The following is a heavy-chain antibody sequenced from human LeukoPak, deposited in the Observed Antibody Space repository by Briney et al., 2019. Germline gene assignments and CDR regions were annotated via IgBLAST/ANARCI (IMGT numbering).Heavy chain of an antibody. CDR2: VFYTGKT. CDR1: GGSVSTSDYY. J-gene: IGHJ4*02. Sequence: SETLSLTCTVPGGSVSTSDYYWGWIRQSPVKGLEWIGDVFYTGKTNYNPSLRGRATISIDTSKNQFSLRLTYVTAADSAVYYCARVFDSWGQGTLVTVSS. CDR3: ARVFDS. V-gene: IGHV4-39*07.